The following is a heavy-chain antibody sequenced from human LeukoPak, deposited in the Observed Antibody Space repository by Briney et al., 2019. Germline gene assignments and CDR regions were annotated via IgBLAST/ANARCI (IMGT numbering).Heavy chain of an antibody. J-gene: IGHJ4*02. V-gene: IGHV3-23*01. D-gene: IGHD3-3*01. Sequence: PGGSLRLSCAASGFTFSSYAMNWVRQAPGKGLEWVSAISGSGGSTYYADTVKGRFTISRDNSKNTLYLQMNSLRAEDTAVYYCATDDFWSGYTFDYWGQGTLVTVSS. CDR1: GFTFSSYA. CDR2: ISGSGGST. CDR3: ATDDFWSGYTFDY.